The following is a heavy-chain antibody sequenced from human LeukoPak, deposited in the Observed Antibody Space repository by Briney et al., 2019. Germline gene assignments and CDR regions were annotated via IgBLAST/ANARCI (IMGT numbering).Heavy chain of an antibody. CDR2: VHYSGTT. V-gene: IGHV4-59*01. CDR1: SGSISSYF. Sequence: PSETLSLTCIVSSGSISSYFWSWIRQPPGKGLEWIGYVHYSGTTNYNPSLRGRVTISVDTSINQFSLNLTSVTAADTAVYYCARAGSSWSFDYWGQGTLVTVSS. CDR3: ARAGSSWSFDY. D-gene: IGHD6-13*01. J-gene: IGHJ4*02.